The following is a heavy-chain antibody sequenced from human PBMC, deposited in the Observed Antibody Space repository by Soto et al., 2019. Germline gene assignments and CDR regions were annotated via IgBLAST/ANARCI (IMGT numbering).Heavy chain of an antibody. CDR1: GGSISSGDYY. V-gene: IGHV4-30-4*01. D-gene: IGHD5-18*01. Sequence: PSGTLSLTCTVSGGSISSGDYYWSWIRQPPGKGLEWIGYIYYSGSTYYNPSLKSRVTISVDTSKNQFSLKLSSVTAADTAVYYCARDLRDTADPYYYYGMEVWGQGTTVTVSS. CDR2: IYYSGST. J-gene: IGHJ6*02. CDR3: ARDLRDTADPYYYYGMEV.